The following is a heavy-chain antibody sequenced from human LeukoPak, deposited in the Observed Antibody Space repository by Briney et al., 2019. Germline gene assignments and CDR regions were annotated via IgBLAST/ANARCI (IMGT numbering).Heavy chain of an antibody. J-gene: IGHJ4*02. V-gene: IGHV3-23*01. Sequence: GRSLRLSCAASGFTFSSYAMSWVRQAPGKGLEWVSAISGSGGSAYYADSVKGRFTISRDNSKNTLYLQMNSLRAEDTAVYYCAKLSIAVAGSYFDYWGQGTLVSVSS. CDR1: GFTFSSYA. CDR3: AKLSIAVAGSYFDY. CDR2: ISGSGGSA. D-gene: IGHD6-19*01.